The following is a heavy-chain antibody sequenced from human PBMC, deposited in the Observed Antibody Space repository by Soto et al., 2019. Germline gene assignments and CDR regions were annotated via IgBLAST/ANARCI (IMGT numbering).Heavy chain of an antibody. J-gene: IGHJ5*02. D-gene: IGHD6-13*01. CDR3: ARTYSSLDEGGWFDP. CDR1: GFSLSNARMG. V-gene: IGHV2-26*01. CDR2: IFSNDEK. Sequence: QVTLKESGPVLVKPTETLTLTCTVSGFSLSNARMGVSWIRQPPGKALEWLAHIFSNDEKSYSTSLKSRLIISKDTSKSQVVLTMTNMDPVDTATYYCARTYSSLDEGGWFDPWGQGTLVTVSS.